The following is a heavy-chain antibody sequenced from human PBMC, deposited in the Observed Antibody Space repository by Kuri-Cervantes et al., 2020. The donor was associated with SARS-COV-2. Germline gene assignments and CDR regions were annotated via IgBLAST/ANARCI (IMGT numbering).Heavy chain of an antibody. CDR2: FDPEDGET. CDR3: ARWTANYDSSGYYL. Sequence: ASVKVSCKVSGYTLTELSMHWVRQAPGKGLEWMGGFDPEDGETIYAQKFQGRVTMTEDTSTSTAYMELRSLRSDDTAVYYCARWTANYDSSGYYLWGQGTLVTVSS. J-gene: IGHJ5*02. V-gene: IGHV1-24*01. D-gene: IGHD3-22*01. CDR1: GYTLTELS.